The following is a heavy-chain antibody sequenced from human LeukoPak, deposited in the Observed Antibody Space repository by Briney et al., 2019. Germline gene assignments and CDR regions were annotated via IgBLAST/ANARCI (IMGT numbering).Heavy chain of an antibody. D-gene: IGHD5-24*01. J-gene: IGHJ4*02. Sequence: GGSLTLSCAASGFMFSSNWMSWVRLAPGEGLEWVANIKEDGTETYYVDSVKGRFTISRDNAKNSLYLQMNSLRVEDTAVYYCAKEGRSLQTYWGQGTLVTVSS. CDR3: AKEGRSLQTY. CDR2: IKEDGTET. CDR1: GFMFSSNW. V-gene: IGHV3-7*03.